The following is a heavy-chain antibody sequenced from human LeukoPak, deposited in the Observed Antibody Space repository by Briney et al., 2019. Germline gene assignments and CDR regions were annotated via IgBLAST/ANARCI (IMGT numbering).Heavy chain of an antibody. V-gene: IGHV1-46*01. CDR2: INPSGGST. Sequence: ASVKVSCKASGYTFTSYYMHWVRQAPGQGLEWMGIINPSGGSTSYAQKFQGRVTMTRDTSTSTVYMELSGLRSEDTAVYYCARDERVGDYGMDVWGQGTTVTVSS. CDR3: ARDERVGDYGMDV. D-gene: IGHD1-26*01. CDR1: GYTFTSYY. J-gene: IGHJ6*02.